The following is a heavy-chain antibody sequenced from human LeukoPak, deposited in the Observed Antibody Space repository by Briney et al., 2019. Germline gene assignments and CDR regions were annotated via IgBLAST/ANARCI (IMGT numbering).Heavy chain of an antibody. CDR1: GDSVSSNTAG. J-gene: IGHJ5*02. CDR2: IYYRSKWYS. Sequence: KASQTLSLTCAISGDSVSSNTAGWSWIRQSPSRGLEWLGRIYYRSKWYSDYAVSVRSRVSINPDTSKNQFSLQLNSVTPEDTAVYYCARGVFSHWFDPWGQGTLVIVSS. CDR3: ARGVFSHWFDP. D-gene: IGHD3-16*01. V-gene: IGHV6-1*01.